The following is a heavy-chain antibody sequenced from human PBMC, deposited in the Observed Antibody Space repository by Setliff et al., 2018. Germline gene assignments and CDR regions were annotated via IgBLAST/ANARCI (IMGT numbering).Heavy chain of an antibody. D-gene: IGHD6-13*01. Sequence: GGSLRLSCAASGLTLINNGFHWVRQAPGKGLEWVAIIWHDGTNKYYADSVKGRFTISRDNSKNTLYLQMNSLRAEDTAVYYCAKDARRSWYFFDYWGQGALVTVSS. J-gene: IGHJ4*02. CDR2: IWHDGTNK. CDR1: GLTLINNG. CDR3: AKDARRSWYFFDY. V-gene: IGHV3-33*06.